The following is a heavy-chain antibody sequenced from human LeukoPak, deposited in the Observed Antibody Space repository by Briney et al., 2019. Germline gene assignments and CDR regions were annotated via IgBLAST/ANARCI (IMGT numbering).Heavy chain of an antibody. CDR1: GYTFTTYY. D-gene: IGHD3-22*01. CDR2: INPGGGST. CDR3: ARGYYYDSNAGPSEY. Sequence: GASVRVSCKASGYTFTTYYMHWVRHAPGQGVEGMGIINPGGGSTRYAQKFQGRVTMTSDTSTSTVYMELSSLRSEDTAVYYCARGYYYDSNAGPSEYWGQGTLVTVSS. J-gene: IGHJ4*02. V-gene: IGHV1-46*01.